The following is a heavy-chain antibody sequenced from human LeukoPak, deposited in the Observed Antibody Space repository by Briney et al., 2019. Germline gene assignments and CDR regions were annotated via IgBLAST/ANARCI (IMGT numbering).Heavy chain of an antibody. J-gene: IGHJ4*02. Sequence: PGGSLRLSCAASGFTFSSYAMSWVRQAPGKGLEWVSAISGSGGSTYHADSVKGRFTISRDNSKNTLYLQMNSLRAEDTAVYYCAKDEDCSSTSCYRFDYWGQGTLVTVSS. V-gene: IGHV3-23*01. CDR3: AKDEDCSSTSCYRFDY. D-gene: IGHD2-2*01. CDR1: GFTFSSYA. CDR2: ISGSGGST.